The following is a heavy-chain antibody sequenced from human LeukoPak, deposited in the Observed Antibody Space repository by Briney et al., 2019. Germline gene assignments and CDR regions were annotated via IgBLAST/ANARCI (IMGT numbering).Heavy chain of an antibody. J-gene: IGHJ4*02. D-gene: IGHD3-9*01. CDR2: IRYDGSNK. Sequence: GGSLRLSCAASGFTFSSYGMHWVRQAPGKGLEWVAFIRYDGSNKYYADSVKGRFTISRDNSKNTLYLQMNSLRAEDTAVYYCARATTYDILTGYSDYWGQGTLVTVSS. CDR3: ARATTYDILTGYSDY. CDR1: GFTFSSYG. V-gene: IGHV3-30*02.